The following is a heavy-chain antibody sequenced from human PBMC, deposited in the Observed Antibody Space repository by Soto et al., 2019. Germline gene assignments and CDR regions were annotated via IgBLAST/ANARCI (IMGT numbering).Heavy chain of an antibody. D-gene: IGHD4-17*01. CDR2: IYWDDDK. CDR1: GFSLSTSGVG. Sequence: QITLKESGPTLVNPTQTLTLTCTFSGFSLSTSGVGVGWIRQPPGKALEWLALIYWDDDKRYSPSLKSRLTITKDTSKNQVVLTMTNMDPVDTATYYCAHRRGDYGDYGGGYYFDYWGQGTLVTVSS. V-gene: IGHV2-5*02. J-gene: IGHJ4*02. CDR3: AHRRGDYGDYGGGYYFDY.